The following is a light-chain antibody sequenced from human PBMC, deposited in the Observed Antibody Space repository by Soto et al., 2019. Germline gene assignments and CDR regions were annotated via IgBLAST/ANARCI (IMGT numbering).Light chain of an antibody. V-gene: IGKV3-15*01. CDR3: QQYKDWPPRT. J-gene: IGKJ1*01. CDR1: QSVSSY. Sequence: EIVMTQSPATLSVSPGERATLSCRASQSVSSYLAWYQQKPGQAPRLLIYGASTRATGIPVRFSGSGSGTEFTLTISSLQSEDFAVYYCQQYKDWPPRTFGQGTKVEI. CDR2: GAS.